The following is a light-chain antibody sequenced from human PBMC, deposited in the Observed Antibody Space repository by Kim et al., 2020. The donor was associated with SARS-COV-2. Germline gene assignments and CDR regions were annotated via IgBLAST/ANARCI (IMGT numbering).Light chain of an antibody. V-gene: IGLV1-40*01. CDR3: QSYDSSLSGSEV. CDR2: GNS. J-gene: IGLJ3*02. Sequence: VTVSVTGSSYHSGAGYDFNWDQHLPGTAPHLLIYGNSNRPSGVPDRFSGSKSGTSASRAITGLQAEDEADYYCQSYDSSLSGSEVFGGGTKLTVL. CDR1: SYHSGAGYD.